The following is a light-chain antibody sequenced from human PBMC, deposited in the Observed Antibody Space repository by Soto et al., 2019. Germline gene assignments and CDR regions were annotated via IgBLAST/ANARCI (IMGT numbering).Light chain of an antibody. J-gene: IGKJ5*01. V-gene: IGKV3-11*01. CDR1: QSLTNS. CDR3: QQRSDWPS. Sequence: EIVLTQSPGTLSLSPGERATLSCRASQSLTNSRLAWYQQKPGQAPKVLIYDASYRATGIPARFSGSGSGTDFTLTISSLEPEDFGVYYCQQRSDWPSFGQGTRLEIK. CDR2: DAS.